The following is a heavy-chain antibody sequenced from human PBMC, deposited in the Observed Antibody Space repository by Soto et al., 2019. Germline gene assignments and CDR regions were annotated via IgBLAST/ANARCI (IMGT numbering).Heavy chain of an antibody. Sequence: ASVKVSCKASGYTFTSYDINWVRQATGQGLEWMGWMNPNSGNTGYAQKFQGRVTMTRNTSISTAYMELSSLRSEDTAVYYCARVPIAAAGPIDPWGQGTLVTVSS. CDR2: MNPNSGNT. J-gene: IGHJ5*02. CDR1: GYTFTSYD. D-gene: IGHD6-13*01. CDR3: ARVPIAAAGPIDP. V-gene: IGHV1-8*01.